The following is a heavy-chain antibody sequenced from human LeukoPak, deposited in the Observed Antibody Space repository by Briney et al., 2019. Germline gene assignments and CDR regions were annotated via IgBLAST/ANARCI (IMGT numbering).Heavy chain of an antibody. J-gene: IGHJ3*02. CDR3: AKDPNDDYIGTFEM. CDR2: ISGSGGST. D-gene: IGHD4-23*01. CDR1: KFNFNSYG. V-gene: IGHV3-23*01. Sequence: GGSLRLSCTTSKFNFNSYGMTWVRQAPGRGLEWVSSISGSGGSTQYAASVQGRFTISRDNSKNTLYLQMNSLRAEDTAICYCAKDPNDDYIGTFEMWGQGTMVTVSS.